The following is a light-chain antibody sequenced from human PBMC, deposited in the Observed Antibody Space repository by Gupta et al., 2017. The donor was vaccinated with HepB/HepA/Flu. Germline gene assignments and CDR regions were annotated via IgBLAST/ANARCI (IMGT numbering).Light chain of an antibody. J-gene: IGKJ4*01. Sequence: EIAMTQSPATLSVSPGERATLSCRASQSISSNLAWYQKKPGQAPRLLMYGASTRATGIPARCSGSGSGTEFTLTISSLQSEDFAVYYCQQYNNWLTFGGGTKVGIK. CDR1: QSISSN. CDR2: GAS. V-gene: IGKV3-15*01. CDR3: QQYNNWLT.